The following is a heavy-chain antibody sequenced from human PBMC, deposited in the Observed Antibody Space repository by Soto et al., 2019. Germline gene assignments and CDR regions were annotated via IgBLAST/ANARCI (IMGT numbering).Heavy chain of an antibody. Sequence: QVQLQQWGAGLLKPSETLSLTCAVYGGSFSGYYWSWIRQPPGKGLEWIGEIHHSGSTNYNPSLKSRVTISVETSKNQFPLKLSSVTVADTAVDYCARTGSNDLWSGYSNALYYFDYWGQGTLVTVSS. D-gene: IGHD3-3*01. J-gene: IGHJ4*02. CDR2: IHHSGST. CDR3: ARTGSNDLWSGYSNALYYFDY. V-gene: IGHV4-34*01. CDR1: GGSFSGYY.